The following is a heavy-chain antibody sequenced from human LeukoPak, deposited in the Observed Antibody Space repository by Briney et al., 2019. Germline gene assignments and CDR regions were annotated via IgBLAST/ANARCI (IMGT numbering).Heavy chain of an antibody. CDR1: GFTFSRYW. D-gene: IGHD3-22*01. J-gene: IGHJ4*02. CDR3: ARTLLYDRSDCYRYFDY. CDR2: IKQDGSEK. V-gene: IGHV3-7*04. Sequence: PGGSLRLSCAVSGFTFSRYWMTWVRQAPGKGLEWVANIKQDGSEKYYVDSVKGRFTTSRDNAKNSLYLQMDSLRGEDTAVYYCARTLLYDRSDCYRYFDYWGQGTPVTVSS.